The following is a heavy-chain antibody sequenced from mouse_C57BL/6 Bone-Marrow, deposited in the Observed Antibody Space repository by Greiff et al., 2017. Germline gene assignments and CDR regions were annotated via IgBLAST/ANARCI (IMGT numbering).Heavy chain of an antibody. CDR2: ISSGGSYT. CDR1: GFTFSSYG. CDR3: ARHRGSSFDY. D-gene: IGHD1-1*01. J-gene: IGHJ2*01. Sequence: EVKLMESGGDLVKPGGSLKLSCAASGFTFSSYGMSWVRQTPDKRLEWVATISSGGSYTYYPDSVKGRFTISRDNAKNTLYLQMSSLKSEYTAMYYCARHRGSSFDYWGQGTTLTVSS. V-gene: IGHV5-6*01.